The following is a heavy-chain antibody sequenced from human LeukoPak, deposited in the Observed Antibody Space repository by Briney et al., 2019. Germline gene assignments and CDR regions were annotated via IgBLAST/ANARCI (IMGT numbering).Heavy chain of an antibody. D-gene: IGHD3-10*01. Sequence: PSETLSLTCTVSGGSISSYYWSWIRQPPGKGLEWIGYIYYSGSTNYNPSLKSRVTISVDTSKNQFSLKLSSVTAADTAVYYCAGRSGPYYFDYWGQRTLVTVSS. CDR3: AGRSGPYYFDY. CDR1: GGSISSYY. J-gene: IGHJ4*02. V-gene: IGHV4-59*01. CDR2: IYYSGST.